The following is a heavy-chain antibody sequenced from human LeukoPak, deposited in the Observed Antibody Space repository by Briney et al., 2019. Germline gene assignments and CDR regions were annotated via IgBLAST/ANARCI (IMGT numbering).Heavy chain of an antibody. D-gene: IGHD2-2*01. Sequence: GGSLRLSCAASGFTFSAYGMHWVRQAPGKGLEWVAVIAYDGSNKHYADSVKGRLTISRDNSKNTLYLQMNSLRAEDTAVYYCAKDRHAPGRYCSTIICFPFDPWGQGTLVTVSS. J-gene: IGHJ5*02. CDR2: IAYDGSNK. CDR1: GFTFSAYG. CDR3: AKDRHAPGRYCSTIICFPFDP. V-gene: IGHV3-30*18.